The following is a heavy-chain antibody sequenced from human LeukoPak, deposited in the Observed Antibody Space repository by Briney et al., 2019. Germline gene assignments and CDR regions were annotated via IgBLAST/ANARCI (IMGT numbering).Heavy chain of an antibody. CDR2: ISSSSSYI. D-gene: IGHD6-6*01. CDR3: AREYSSSSPYDY. J-gene: IGHJ4*02. CDR1: GFTFSSYS. Sequence: GGSLRLSCAASGFTFSSYSMNWVRQAPGKGLEWVSSISSSSSYIYYADSVKGRFTISRDNAKNSLYLQMNSLRAEDAAVYYCAREYSSSSPYDYWGQGTLVTVSS. V-gene: IGHV3-21*01.